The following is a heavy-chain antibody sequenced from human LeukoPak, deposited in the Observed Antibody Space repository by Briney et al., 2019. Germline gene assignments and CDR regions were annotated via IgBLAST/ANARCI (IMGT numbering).Heavy chain of an antibody. V-gene: IGHV1-69*02. J-gene: IGHJ6*02. CDR2: IIPILGIA. Sequence: GASVKVSCQASGYTFTNYRIHWVRQAPGQGLEWMGRIIPILGIANYAQKFQGRVTITADKSTSTAYMELSSLRSEDTAVYYCARSVPPHYYYYYGMDVWGQGTTVTVSS. CDR3: ARSVPPHYYYYYGMDV. CDR1: GYTFTNYR. D-gene: IGHD1-1*01.